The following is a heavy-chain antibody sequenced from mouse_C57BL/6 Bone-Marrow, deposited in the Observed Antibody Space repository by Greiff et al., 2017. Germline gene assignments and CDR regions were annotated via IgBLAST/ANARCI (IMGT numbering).Heavy chain of an antibody. CDR2: IRNKANGYTT. V-gene: IGHV7-3*01. CDR3: ARCSNYFDY. Sequence: EVKLQESGGGLVQPGGSLSLSCAASGFTLTDYYMSWVRQPPGKALEWLGFIRNKANGYTTEYSASVKGRFTISRDNSQSILYLQMNALRAEDSATYYCARCSNYFDYWGQGTTLTVSS. J-gene: IGHJ2*01. CDR1: GFTLTDYY.